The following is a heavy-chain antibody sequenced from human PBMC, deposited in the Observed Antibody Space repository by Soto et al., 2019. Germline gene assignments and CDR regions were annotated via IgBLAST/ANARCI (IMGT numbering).Heavy chain of an antibody. CDR1: GFTFSIHG. D-gene: IGHD3-3*01. Sequence: GGSLRLSCAASGFTFSIHGMHWVRQTPGKGLEWVAVISNDGNKKYYVESVEGRFSISRDNSKSIVYLQMNNVRIEDTAKYYCAKDKVPYYDFWSGQRWFDPWGQGTQVTV. CDR2: ISNDGNKK. CDR3: AKDKVPYYDFWSGQRWFDP. V-gene: IGHV3-30*18. J-gene: IGHJ5*02.